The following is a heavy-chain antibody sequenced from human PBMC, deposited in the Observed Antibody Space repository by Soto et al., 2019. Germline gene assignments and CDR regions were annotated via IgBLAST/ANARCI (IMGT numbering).Heavy chain of an antibody. CDR3: ARARGNDWYSDY. CDR1: GFTFSEYS. J-gene: IGHJ4*02. CDR2: ITHSGTYV. Sequence: GGSLRLSCTASGFTFSEYSMSWVRQAPGKGLEWVSSITHSGTYVYYADSVKGRFTISRDSASNSLFLQMTSLRAEDTAVYHCARARGNDWYSDYWGQGTLVTVSS. D-gene: IGHD5-12*01. V-gene: IGHV3-21*01.